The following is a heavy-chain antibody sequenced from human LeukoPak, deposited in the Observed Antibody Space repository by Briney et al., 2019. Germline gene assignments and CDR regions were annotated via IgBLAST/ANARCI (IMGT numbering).Heavy chain of an antibody. D-gene: IGHD4-17*01. Sequence: GGSLRLSCAASGFTVSSNYMSWVRQAPGKGLEWVSVIYSGGSTYYADSVKGRFTISRDNSKNTLYLQMNSLRAEDTAVYYCARRLRNGRIRSDYWGQGTLVTVSS. CDR3: ARRLRNGRIRSDY. CDR1: GFTVSSNY. J-gene: IGHJ4*02. CDR2: IYSGGST. V-gene: IGHV3-66*04.